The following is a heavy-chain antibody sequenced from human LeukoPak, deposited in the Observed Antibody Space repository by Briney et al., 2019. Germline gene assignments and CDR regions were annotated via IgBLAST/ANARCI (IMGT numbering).Heavy chain of an antibody. Sequence: PGGSLRLSCAASRFTFSTYTMNWVRQAPGKGLEWVSSISSSSSYVYYADSVKGRFTISRDNAKNSLYLQMNSLRAEDTAVYYCARALPYYYGSSGYVEYWGQGTLVTVSS. CDR1: RFTFSTYT. V-gene: IGHV3-21*01. CDR3: ARALPYYYGSSGYVEY. J-gene: IGHJ4*02. D-gene: IGHD3-22*01. CDR2: ISSSSSYV.